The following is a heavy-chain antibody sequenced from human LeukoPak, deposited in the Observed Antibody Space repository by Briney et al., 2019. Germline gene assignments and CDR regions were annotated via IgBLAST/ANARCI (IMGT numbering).Heavy chain of an antibody. Sequence: GGSLRLSCAASGFTVITNDMTWVRQAPGKGLEWVSVLYSDGDTKYADSVQGRFTISRDNSKNTLYLEMNSLSPDDTAVYYCARGDWQYRGLDYWGQGTLVTVSS. V-gene: IGHV3-53*01. CDR1: GFTVITND. CDR2: LYSDGDT. CDR3: ARGDWQYRGLDY. D-gene: IGHD2-21*02. J-gene: IGHJ4*02.